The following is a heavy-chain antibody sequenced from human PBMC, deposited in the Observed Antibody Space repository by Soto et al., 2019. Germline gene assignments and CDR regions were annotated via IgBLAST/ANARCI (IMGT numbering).Heavy chain of an antibody. CDR3: ARDLGGHLGYCSSTSCYGYAFDI. V-gene: IGHV4-31*03. D-gene: IGHD2-2*01. CDR2: IYYSGST. J-gene: IGHJ3*02. Sequence: QVQLQESGPGLVKPSQTLSLTCTVSGGSISSGGYYWSWIRQHPGKGLEWIGYIYYSGSTYYNPSLKRRVTISVDTSKNQFSLKLSSVTAADTAVYYCARDLGGHLGYCSSTSCYGYAFDIWGQGTMVTVSS. CDR1: GGSISSGGYY.